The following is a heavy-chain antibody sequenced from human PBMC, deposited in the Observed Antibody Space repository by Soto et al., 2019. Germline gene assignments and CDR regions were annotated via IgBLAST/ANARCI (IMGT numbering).Heavy chain of an antibody. J-gene: IGHJ4*02. CDR1: GDSISXNSXA. Sequence: PSQTLSLTCAISGDSISXNSXAWNWIRQSPSRGFEWLGRTYYRSRWYHDYAVSVKSRIIINPDTSKNQVSLQLNSVTPDDTAVYYCASYRYDYWGQGTVVTVSS. V-gene: IGHV6-1*01. D-gene: IGHD4-4*01. CDR2: TYYRSRWYH. CDR3: ASYRYDY.